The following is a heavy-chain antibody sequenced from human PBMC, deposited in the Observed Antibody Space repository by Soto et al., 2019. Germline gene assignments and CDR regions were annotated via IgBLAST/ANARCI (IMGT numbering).Heavy chain of an antibody. V-gene: IGHV1-18*01. CDR3: ARYGYCSSTSCYFHDAFDI. Sequence: ASVKVSCKASGYTFTSYGISWVRQAPGQGLEWMGWISAYNGNTNYAQKLQGRVTMTTDTSTSTAYMELRSLRSDDTAVYYCARYGYCSSTSCYFHDAFDIWGQGTMVTVSS. CDR2: ISAYNGNT. D-gene: IGHD2-2*01. J-gene: IGHJ3*02. CDR1: GYTFTSYG.